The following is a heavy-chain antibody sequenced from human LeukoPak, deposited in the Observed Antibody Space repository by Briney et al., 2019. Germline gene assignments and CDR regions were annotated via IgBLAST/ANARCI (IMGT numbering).Heavy chain of an antibody. V-gene: IGHV4-30-4*01. CDR1: GGSISSGDYY. J-gene: IGHJ4*02. D-gene: IGHD2-15*01. Sequence: SETLSLTCTVSGGSISSGDYYWSWIRQPPGKGLEWIGCIYHSGSTYYNPSLKSRVTISVDTSKNQFSLKLSSVTAADTAVYYCARVLKGSGVSLRPRFDYWGQGTLVTVSS. CDR3: ARVLKGSGVSLRPRFDY. CDR2: IYHSGST.